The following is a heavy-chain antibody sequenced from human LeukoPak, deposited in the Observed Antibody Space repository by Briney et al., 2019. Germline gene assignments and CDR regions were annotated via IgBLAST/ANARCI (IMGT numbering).Heavy chain of an antibody. CDR3: ARRLAVAGRGYYGMDV. CDR1: GYRVTSYW. D-gene: IGHD6-19*01. J-gene: IGHJ6*02. Sequence: GESLKISFKGSGYRVTSYWIGWVRQMPGKGLEWMGNIYPGDSDTRYSPPFQGQVTISADKSISTAYLQWSSLKASDTAMYYCARRLAVAGRGYYGMDVWGQGTTVTVSS. V-gene: IGHV5-51*01. CDR2: IYPGDSDT.